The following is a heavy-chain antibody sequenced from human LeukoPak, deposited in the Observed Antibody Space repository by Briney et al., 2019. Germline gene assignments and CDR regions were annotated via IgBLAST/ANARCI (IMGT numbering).Heavy chain of an antibody. D-gene: IGHD1-26*01. V-gene: IGHV3-11*01. J-gene: IGHJ4*02. CDR3: ARDPNRIVGAHIDY. CDR1: GFTFSDYY. Sequence: GGSLRLSCAASGFTFSDYYMSWIRQAPGKGLEWVSYISSSGSTIYYADSVEGRFTISRDNAKNSLYLQMNSLRAEDTAVYYCARDPNRIVGAHIDYWGQGTLVTVSS. CDR2: ISSSGSTI.